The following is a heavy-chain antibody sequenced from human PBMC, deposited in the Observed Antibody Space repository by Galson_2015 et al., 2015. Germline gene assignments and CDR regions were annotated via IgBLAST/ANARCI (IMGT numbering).Heavy chain of an antibody. CDR2: ISGRGGST. CDR3: ARDPLWDRTVGFDY. V-gene: IGHV3-23*01. Sequence: VRQAPGKGLEWVSTISGRGGSTYYADSVKGRFTISRDNAKNTLYLQMNSLRAEDTAVYYCARDPLWDRTVGFDYWGQGTLVTVSS. J-gene: IGHJ4*02. D-gene: IGHD3-16*01.